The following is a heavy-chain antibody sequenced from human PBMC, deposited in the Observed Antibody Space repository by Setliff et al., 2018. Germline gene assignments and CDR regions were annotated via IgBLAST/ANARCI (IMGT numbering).Heavy chain of an antibody. CDR3: AKAGYTSKWYEARVPDS. CDR1: GFPFGFYA. J-gene: IGHJ4*02. CDR2: SYGGSSS. V-gene: IGHV3-23*03. D-gene: IGHD6-13*01. Sequence: GGSLRLSCAASGFPFGFYAMAWVRQAPGKGLEWLALSYGGSSSFYADSVKGRFTVSRDNSKYTLYLQMDSLRVEDTAMYYCAKAGYTSKWYEARVPDSWGQGTLVTVSS.